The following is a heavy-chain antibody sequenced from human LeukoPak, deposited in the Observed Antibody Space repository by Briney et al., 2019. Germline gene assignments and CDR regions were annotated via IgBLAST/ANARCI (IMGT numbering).Heavy chain of an antibody. CDR2: IYPSGDN. CDR1: GDSITSDGLH. CDR3: ARGRPCYYGSGSYSALDS. V-gene: IGHV4-31*03. J-gene: IGHJ4*02. Sequence: SQTLSLTCSVSGDSITSDGLHWSWIRQHPQKGLEWIGHIYPSGDNYYNPSLKSRASISLDTYKNQFSLRLTSVTVADTAVYFCARGRPCYYGSGSYSALDSWGQGTMITVSS. D-gene: IGHD3-10*01.